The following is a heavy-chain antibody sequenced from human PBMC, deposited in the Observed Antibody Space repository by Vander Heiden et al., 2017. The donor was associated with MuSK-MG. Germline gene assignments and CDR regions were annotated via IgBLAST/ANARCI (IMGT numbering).Heavy chain of an antibody. CDR3: ARDRYGGLDY. CDR2: IYYSGST. CDR1: TCGGYY. J-gene: IGHJ4*01. V-gene: IGHV4-31*02. Sequence: TCGGYYWSWIRQHPGKGLEWIGYIYYSGSTYYNPSLKSRVTIPVHTSKNQFPLKLSSVTAADAAVYYCARDRYGGLDYWGQGTLVTVSS. D-gene: IGHD3-16*02.